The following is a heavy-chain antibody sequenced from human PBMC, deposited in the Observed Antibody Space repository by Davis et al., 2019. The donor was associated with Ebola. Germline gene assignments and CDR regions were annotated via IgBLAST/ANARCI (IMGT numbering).Heavy chain of an antibody. J-gene: IGHJ4*02. CDR2: IKQDGSEK. CDR3: ARESYSTSDY. CDR1: GFTFSSYW. D-gene: IGHD6-13*01. Sequence: GESLKISCAASGFTFSSYWMGWVRQAPGKGLEWVANIKQDGSEKYYVDSVKGRFTISRDNAKNSLYLQMNSLRAEDTAVYYCARESYSTSDYWGQGTLVTVSS. V-gene: IGHV3-7*01.